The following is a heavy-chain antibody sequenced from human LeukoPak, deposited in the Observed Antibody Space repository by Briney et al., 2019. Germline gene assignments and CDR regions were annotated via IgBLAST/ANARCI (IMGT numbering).Heavy chain of an antibody. V-gene: IGHV3-23*01. CDR1: RFTYVSYA. Sequence: GGSLRLSCEASRFTYVSYAMTWVRQAPGKGLEWVSSFGGSGAAPYYADSVKGRFTVSADNSKNTLYLQMNSLRAEDTAVNYCAFIPVGGLVISNSDYWGQGTRVTVSS. D-gene: IGHD3/OR15-3a*01. J-gene: IGHJ4*02. CDR3: AFIPVGGLVISNSDY. CDR2: FGGSGAAP.